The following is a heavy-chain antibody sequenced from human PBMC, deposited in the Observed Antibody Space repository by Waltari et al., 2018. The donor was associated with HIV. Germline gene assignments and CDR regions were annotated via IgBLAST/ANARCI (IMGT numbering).Heavy chain of an antibody. CDR2: TWLRCKFYD. CDR1: GDSVSSNTVG. V-gene: IGHV6-1*01. CDR3: AREAGYNRARNGWFDP. D-gene: IGHD1-20*01. Sequence: QVQLQQSGAGLLKPSQTLSLTCDISGDSVSSNTVGWNWIRQSPSRGLEGLGMTWLRCKFYDSDTDSVKGRINIRADPSKNQFSLQLMSVTHEVTATYYCAREAGYNRARNGWFDPWGQGTLVIVSS. J-gene: IGHJ5*02.